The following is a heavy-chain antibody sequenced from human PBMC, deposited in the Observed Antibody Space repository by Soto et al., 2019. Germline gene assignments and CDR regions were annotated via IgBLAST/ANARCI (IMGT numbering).Heavy chain of an antibody. D-gene: IGHD6-13*01. CDR2: IYYSGST. CDR3: ARLIRGIAAAGLFDY. V-gene: IGHV4-39*01. J-gene: IGHJ4*02. Sequence: LETLSLTCTVSGGSIISSSYYWGWIRKPPGEGLEWIGSIYYSGSTYYNPSLKSRVTISVDTSKNQFSLKLSSVTAADTAVYYCARLIRGIAAAGLFDYWGQGTLVTVSS. CDR1: GGSIISSSYY.